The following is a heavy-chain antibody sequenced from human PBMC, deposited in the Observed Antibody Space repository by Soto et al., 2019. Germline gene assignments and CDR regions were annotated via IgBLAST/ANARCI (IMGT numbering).Heavy chain of an antibody. D-gene: IGHD5-18*01. V-gene: IGHV1-2*04. Sequence: GASVKVSCKASGYTFTGYYMHWVRQAPGQGLEWMGWINPNSGGTNYAQKFQGWVTMTRDTSISTAYMELSRLRSDDTAVYYCARDISRTGYSGSYGSDTNYYYYGMDVWGQGTTVTGSS. CDR2: INPNSGGT. CDR1: GYTFTGYY. CDR3: ARDISRTGYSGSYGSDTNYYYYGMDV. J-gene: IGHJ6*02.